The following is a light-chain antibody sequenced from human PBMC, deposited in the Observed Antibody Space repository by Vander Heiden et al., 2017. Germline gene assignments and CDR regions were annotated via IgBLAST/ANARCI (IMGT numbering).Light chain of an antibody. CDR1: QSVNIN. CDR2: AAS. V-gene: IGKV3-15*01. Sequence: ELVMPQSPATLSLSPGQRASLSCRASQSVNINVAWYQQRPGQAPSLLIHAASTRATGVPDRFSGSGSGTEFTLTISSLQSEDFAVYFCQQHSTWPSLTFGGGTRVE. CDR3: QQHSTWPSLT. J-gene: IGKJ4*01.